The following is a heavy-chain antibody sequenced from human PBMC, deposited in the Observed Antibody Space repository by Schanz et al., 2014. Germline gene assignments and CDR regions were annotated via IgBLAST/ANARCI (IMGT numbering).Heavy chain of an antibody. V-gene: IGHV3-30*04. Sequence: QVQLVESGGGVVQPGRSLRLSCAASGFSFSTYAMHWVRQAPGKGLEWVAVISYGGSDKYYPDSVKGHFTISRDDSKNTLYLQMNSLRAEDTAIYYCARDGRKYSSGTLDYFDNWGQGTLVTVSS. CDR3: ARDGRKYSSGTLDYFDN. J-gene: IGHJ4*02. D-gene: IGHD6-25*01. CDR1: GFSFSTYA. CDR2: ISYGGSDK.